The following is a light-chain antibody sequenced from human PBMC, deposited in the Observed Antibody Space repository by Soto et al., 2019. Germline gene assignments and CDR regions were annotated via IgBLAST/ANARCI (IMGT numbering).Light chain of an antibody. CDR1: SSDVDDYNY. J-gene: IGLJ3*02. V-gene: IGLV2-14*01. CDR2: EVS. Sequence: QSALTQPASVSGSPGQSITISCSGTSSDVDDYNYVSWYQQHPGKAPKLMIYEVSHRLSGVSNRFSGSNSGYTASLTISGLQDEDEADYYCTSSLSNSVVVFGGETKLTVL. CDR3: TSSLSNSVVV.